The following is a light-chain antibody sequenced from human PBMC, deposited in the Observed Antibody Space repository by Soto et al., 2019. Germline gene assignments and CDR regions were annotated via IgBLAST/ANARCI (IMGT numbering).Light chain of an antibody. CDR3: QQYALSPIT. CDR1: QSVPKDY. V-gene: IGKV3-20*01. Sequence: EIVLTQSPGTLSLSPGERATLSCGASQSVPKDYLAWYQQKPGQPPRLLIYDASARDTDSPDRFSGSGSGSDFTLTISRLEPEDFAVYACQQYALSPITFGGGTKVDIK. CDR2: DAS. J-gene: IGKJ4*01.